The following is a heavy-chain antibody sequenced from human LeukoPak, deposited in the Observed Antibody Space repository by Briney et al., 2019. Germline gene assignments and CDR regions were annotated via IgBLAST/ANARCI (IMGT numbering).Heavy chain of an antibody. V-gene: IGHV4-34*01. Sequence: SETLSLTGAVYGGSFSGYYWSWIRQPPGKGLEWIGEINHSGSTNYNPSLKSRVTISVDTSKNQFSLKLGSVTAADTAVYYCARVKAVAGTRSYYFDYWGQGTLVTVSS. CDR1: GGSFSGYY. CDR3: ARVKAVAGTRSYYFDY. J-gene: IGHJ4*02. CDR2: INHSGST. D-gene: IGHD6-19*01.